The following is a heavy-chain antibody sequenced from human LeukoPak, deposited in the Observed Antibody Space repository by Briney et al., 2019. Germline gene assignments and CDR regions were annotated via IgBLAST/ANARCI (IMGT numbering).Heavy chain of an antibody. CDR2: IDPSDSYT. CDR3: ASLYYYGSGSYPN. Sequence: GESLKISCKGSGYSFTSYWISWVRQMPGKGLEWMGRIDPSDSYTNYSPSFQGHVTISADKSNSTTYLQWSSLKASDTAMYYCASLYYYGSGSYPNWGQGTLVTVSS. V-gene: IGHV5-10-1*01. D-gene: IGHD3-10*01. CDR1: GYSFTSYW. J-gene: IGHJ4*02.